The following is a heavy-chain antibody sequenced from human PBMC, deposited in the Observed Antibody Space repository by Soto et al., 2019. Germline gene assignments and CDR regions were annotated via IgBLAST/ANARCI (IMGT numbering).Heavy chain of an antibody. V-gene: IGHV4-4*02. CDR1: SGSINSSNW. J-gene: IGHJ4*02. D-gene: IGHD2-15*01. CDR3: ARVGRFCSGGSCSDQFDS. Sequence: QVQPQESGPGLVKPSGTLSLTCAVSSGSINSSNWWSWVRQPPGKGLEWIGEIYHSGTTNYSPSLRSRVTISVDKSKNQFSLKLSSVTAADMAVYFCARVGRFCSGGSCSDQFDSWGQGTLVTVSS. CDR2: IYHSGTT.